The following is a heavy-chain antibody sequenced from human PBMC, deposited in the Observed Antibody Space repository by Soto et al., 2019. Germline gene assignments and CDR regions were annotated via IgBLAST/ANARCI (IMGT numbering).Heavy chain of an antibody. CDR3: ARLLHFFGVVNRFDL. J-gene: IGHJ5*02. Sequence: QPQLQESGPGLVKPSETLSLTCAVSGGAINSNTHYWAWIRQPPGKGLEWVGTMNPSGRAFHNTSLKSRLTISVDTSKNQVSLNLTSVTAADTAVYYCARLLHFFGVVNRFDLWGQGTLVTVSS. CDR1: GGAINSNTHY. CDR2: MNPSGRA. V-gene: IGHV4-39*01. D-gene: IGHD3-3*01.